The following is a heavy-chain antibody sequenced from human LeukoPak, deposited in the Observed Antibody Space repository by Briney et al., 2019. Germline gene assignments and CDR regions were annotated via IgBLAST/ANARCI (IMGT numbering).Heavy chain of an antibody. D-gene: IGHD3-3*01. CDR2: VDPEDGET. V-gene: IGHV1-69-2*01. Sequence: ASVKISCKVSGYTFTDYYMHWVQQAPGKGREWMGLVDPEDGETIYAEKFQGRVTITADTSTDTAYMELSSLRSEDTAVYYCATGGHDFWSGYFLTYNWFDPWGQGTLVTVSS. CDR3: ATGGHDFWSGYFLTYNWFDP. J-gene: IGHJ5*02. CDR1: GYTFTDYY.